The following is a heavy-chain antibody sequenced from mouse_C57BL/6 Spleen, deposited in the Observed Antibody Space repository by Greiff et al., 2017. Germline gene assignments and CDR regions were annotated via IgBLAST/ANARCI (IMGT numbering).Heavy chain of an antibody. J-gene: IGHJ2*01. Sequence: VQLQQSGPELVKPGASVKISCKASGYAFSSSWMNWVKQRPGQGLEWIGRIYPGDGYTNYNGKFKGKATLTADKSSSTAYMQLSSLTSEDSAVYFCARSPYDYDEYYFDYWGQGTTLTVSS. V-gene: IGHV1-82*01. CDR2: IYPGDGYT. CDR3: ARSPYDYDEYYFDY. CDR1: GYAFSSSW. D-gene: IGHD2-4*01.